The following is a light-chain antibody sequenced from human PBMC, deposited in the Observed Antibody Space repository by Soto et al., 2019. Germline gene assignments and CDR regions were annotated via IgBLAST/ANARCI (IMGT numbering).Light chain of an antibody. V-gene: IGKV1-5*03. J-gene: IGKJ1*01. CDR3: QHYNSYSEA. Sequence: DIQMTQSPSTLSASVGDRFTIACRSSQSISNWLAWYQQKPGKAPKLLIYKASTLKSGVPSRFSGSGSGTEFTLTIRSLQPDDFATYYCQHYNSYSEAFGQGTKVDIK. CDR2: KAS. CDR1: QSISNW.